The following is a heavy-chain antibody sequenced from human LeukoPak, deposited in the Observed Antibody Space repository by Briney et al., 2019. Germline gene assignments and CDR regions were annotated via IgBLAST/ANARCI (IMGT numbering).Heavy chain of an antibody. CDR3: ARDRFYDNSGFRRLGF. J-gene: IGHJ4*02. Sequence: PSETLSLTCNVSGGPISDFYWSWIRQPPGKGPEWIGYTYFRGTTNYNPSFKGRVTISVGTSKNQFSLRLSSVTAADTAVYYCARDRFYDNSGFRRLGFWGQGVLVTVSS. D-gene: IGHD3-22*01. CDR1: GGPISDFY. CDR2: TYFRGTT. V-gene: IGHV4-59*01.